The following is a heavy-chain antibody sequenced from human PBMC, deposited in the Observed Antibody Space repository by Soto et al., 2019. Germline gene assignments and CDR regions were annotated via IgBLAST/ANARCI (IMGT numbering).Heavy chain of an antibody. Sequence: QVQLQESGPGLVKPSETLSLTCTVSDGSISSYYWNWIRQPPGKGLECIGYIYYSGSTNYNPSLKSRVTISVDTSKNQFSLKLSSVTSADTAVYYCARAYLEGGVIDYWGQGTLVTVSS. CDR1: DGSISSYY. J-gene: IGHJ4*02. CDR3: ARAYLEGGVIDY. CDR2: IYYSGST. V-gene: IGHV4-59*01. D-gene: IGHD2-21*01.